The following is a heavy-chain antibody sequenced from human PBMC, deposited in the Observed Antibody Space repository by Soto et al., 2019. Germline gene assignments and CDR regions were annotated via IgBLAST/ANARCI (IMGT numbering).Heavy chain of an antibody. CDR2: ISAYNGNT. CDR3: ARDGTMVRGVIITHNWFDP. J-gene: IGHJ5*02. D-gene: IGHD3-10*01. V-gene: IGHV1-18*01. Sequence: ASVKVSCKASGYTFTSYGISLVRQAPGQGLEWMGWISAYNGNTNYAQKLQGRVTMTTDTSTSTAYMELRSLRSDDTAVYYCARDGTMVRGVIITHNWFDPWGQGTLVTVSS. CDR1: GYTFTSYG.